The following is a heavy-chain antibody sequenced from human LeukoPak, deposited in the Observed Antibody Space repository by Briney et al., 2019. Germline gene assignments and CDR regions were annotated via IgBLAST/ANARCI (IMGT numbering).Heavy chain of an antibody. Sequence: PGGSLRLSCAASGFTFSSYAMHWVRQAPGKGLEWVAVISYDGSNKYYADSVEGRFTISRDNSKNTLYLQMNSLRAEDAAVYYCARGPVVVVAAQYFDYWGQGTLVTVSS. CDR2: ISYDGSNK. CDR1: GFTFSSYA. V-gene: IGHV3-30-3*01. J-gene: IGHJ4*02. D-gene: IGHD2-15*01. CDR3: ARGPVVVVAAQYFDY.